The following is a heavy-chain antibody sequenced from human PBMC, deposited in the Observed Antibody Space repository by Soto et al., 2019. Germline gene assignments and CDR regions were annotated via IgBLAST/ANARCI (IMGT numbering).Heavy chain of an antibody. Sequence: KTSETLSLTCAVSGFFISSGNYWGWIRKPPGKGLEWIGEIYQSGTAIYNPSLKSRVTISVDKSKNHFSLKLTSVTAADTAVYYCARDPRDSNNDRFDPWGQGTLVTVSS. J-gene: IGHJ5*02. V-gene: IGHV4-38-2*02. CDR3: ARDPRDSNNDRFDP. CDR2: IYQSGTA. D-gene: IGHD3-22*01. CDR1: GFFISSGNY.